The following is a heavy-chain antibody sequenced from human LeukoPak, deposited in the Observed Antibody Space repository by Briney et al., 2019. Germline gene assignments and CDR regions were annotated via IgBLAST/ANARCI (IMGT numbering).Heavy chain of an antibody. Sequence: GASVKVSCKASGYTFTSYGISWVRQAPGQGLEWMGWISAYNGNTNYAQKLQGRVTMTTDTSTSTAYMELRSLRSDDTAVYYCARDDCTNGVCYTSLDYWGQGTLVTVSS. CDR2: ISAYNGNT. CDR3: ARDDCTNGVCYTSLDY. J-gene: IGHJ4*02. CDR1: GYTFTSYG. D-gene: IGHD2-8*01. V-gene: IGHV1-18*01.